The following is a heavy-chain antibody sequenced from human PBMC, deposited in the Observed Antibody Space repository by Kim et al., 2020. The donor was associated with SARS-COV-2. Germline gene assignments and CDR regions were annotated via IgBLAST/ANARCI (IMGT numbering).Heavy chain of an antibody. CDR2: IYTSGST. V-gene: IGHV4-61*02. D-gene: IGHD4-17*01. CDR3: ARVLDYGDNVHYYYYYGMDV. CDR1: GGSISSGSYY. J-gene: IGHJ6*02. Sequence: SETLSLTCTVSGGSISSGSYYWSWIRQPAGKGLEWIGRIYTSGSTNYNPSLKSRVTISVDTSKNQFSLKLSSVTAADTAVYYCARVLDYGDNVHYYYYYGMDVWGQGTTVTVSS.